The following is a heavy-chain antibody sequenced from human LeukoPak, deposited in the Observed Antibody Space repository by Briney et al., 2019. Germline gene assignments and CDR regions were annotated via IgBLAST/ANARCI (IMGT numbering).Heavy chain of an antibody. CDR1: GGSFSGYY. CDR3: ARPSRIAAAGTASDNWFDP. D-gene: IGHD6-13*01. J-gene: IGHJ5*02. V-gene: IGHV4-34*01. Sequence: SETLSLTCAVYGGSFSGYYWSWIRQPPGEGLEWIGEINHSGSTNYNPSLKSRVTISVDTSKNQFSLKLSSVTAADTAVYYCARPSRIAAAGTASDNWFDPWGQGTLVTVSS. CDR2: INHSGST.